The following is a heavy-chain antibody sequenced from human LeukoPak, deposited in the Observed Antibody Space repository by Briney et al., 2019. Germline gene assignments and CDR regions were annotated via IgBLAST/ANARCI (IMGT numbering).Heavy chain of an antibody. V-gene: IGHV1-18*01. Sequence: ASVKVSCKASGYTFTSYGISWVRQAPGQGLEWMGWISAYNGNTNYAQKLQGRVTMTTDTSTSTAYMELRSLRSDDTVVYYCARDRTMVRGVTQEIDYWGQGTLVTVSS. D-gene: IGHD3-10*01. CDR3: ARDRTMVRGVTQEIDY. CDR1: GYTFTSYG. J-gene: IGHJ4*02. CDR2: ISAYNGNT.